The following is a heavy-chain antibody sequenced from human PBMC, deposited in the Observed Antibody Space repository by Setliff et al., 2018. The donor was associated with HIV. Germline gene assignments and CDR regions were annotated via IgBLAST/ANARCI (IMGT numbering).Heavy chain of an antibody. Sequence: LSLTCTVSGGSISSSSFYWGWIRQPPGKGLEWIGSIYYSGSTYYNPSLKSRVTISVDTSKNQFSLKLGSVTAADTAVYYCASRPWGAAAGSRYGMDVWGLGTTVTVSS. J-gene: IGHJ6*02. CDR3: ASRPWGAAAGSRYGMDV. CDR2: IYYSGST. V-gene: IGHV4-39*01. CDR1: GGSISSSSFY. D-gene: IGHD6-13*01.